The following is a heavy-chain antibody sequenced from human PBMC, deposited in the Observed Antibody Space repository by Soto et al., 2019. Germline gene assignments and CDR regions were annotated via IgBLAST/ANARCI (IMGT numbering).Heavy chain of an antibody. J-gene: IGHJ4*02. CDR1: GGSISRSSYY. CDR2: IYYSGST. D-gene: IGHD3-10*01. Sequence: PSETLSLTCTVSGGSISRSSYYWGWIRQPPGKGLEWIGSIYYSGSTYYNPSLKSRVTISVDTSKNQFSLKLSSVTAADTAVYYCASGSYYNLDYWGQGTLVTVSS. V-gene: IGHV4-39*01. CDR3: ASGSYYNLDY.